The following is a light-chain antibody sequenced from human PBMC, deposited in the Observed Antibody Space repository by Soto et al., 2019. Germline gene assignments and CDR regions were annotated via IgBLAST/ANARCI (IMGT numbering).Light chain of an antibody. V-gene: IGKV1-12*01. CDR1: QGITNW. Sequence: DIQMTQSPSSVSASVGDRVTITCRASQGITNWLAWYQQKPGKAPKRLMYSANRLESGVPSRFRGSGSGTEFTLTISSLPPEDFEPYYCQQYESLPLTFGQGTRLENK. CDR3: QQYESLPLT. CDR2: SAN. J-gene: IGKJ5*01.